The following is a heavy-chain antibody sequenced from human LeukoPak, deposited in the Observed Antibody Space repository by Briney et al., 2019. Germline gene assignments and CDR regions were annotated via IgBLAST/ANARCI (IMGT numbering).Heavy chain of an antibody. V-gene: IGHV4-30-4*01. D-gene: IGHD3-10*01. CDR1: GGSFSSGDYY. CDR2: IYYSGST. Sequence: SQTLSLTCTVSGGSFSSGDYYWSWIRQPPGKGLEWIGYIYYSGSTYYNPSLKSRVTISVDTSKNQFSLKLSSVTAADTAVYYCAREAMVRGVPGSWFDPWGQGTLVTVSS. J-gene: IGHJ5*02. CDR3: AREAMVRGVPGSWFDP.